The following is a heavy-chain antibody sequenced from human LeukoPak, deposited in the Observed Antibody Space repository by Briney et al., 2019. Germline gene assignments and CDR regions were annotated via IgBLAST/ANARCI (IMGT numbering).Heavy chain of an antibody. CDR3: ARGNWNSLDY. D-gene: IGHD1-7*01. CDR1: GGSISSGGYY. CDR2: IYYSGST. Sequence: SETLSLTCTVSGGSISSGGYYWSWIRQHPGKGLEWIGYIYYSGSTYYNPSLKSRVTISVDTSKNQFSLKLGSVTAADTAVYYCARGNWNSLDYWGQGTLVTVSS. J-gene: IGHJ4*02. V-gene: IGHV4-31*03.